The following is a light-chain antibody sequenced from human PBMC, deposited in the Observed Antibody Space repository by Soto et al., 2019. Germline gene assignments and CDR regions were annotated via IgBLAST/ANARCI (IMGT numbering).Light chain of an antibody. V-gene: IGKV3-15*01. CDR3: QQYDTWPIT. CDR1: QSVSSK. CDR2: DAS. Sequence: DIVMTQSPATLSAAPGERVTISCRASQSVSSKLAWYQHKPGQAPRLLISDASTGPTGIPARFSGSGSGTEFTLTISSLQSEDCAIYYCQQYDTWPITFGGGTKVEIK. J-gene: IGKJ4*01.